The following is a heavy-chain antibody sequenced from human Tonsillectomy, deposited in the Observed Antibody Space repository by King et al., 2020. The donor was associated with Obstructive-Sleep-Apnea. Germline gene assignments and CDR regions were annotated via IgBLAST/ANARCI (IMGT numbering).Heavy chain of an antibody. V-gene: IGHV4-31*03. Sequence: QLQLQESGPGLVKPSQTLSLTCTVSGGSISSGGYYWSWIRQHPGKGLEWIGYIYYSGSTYYNPSLKSRVTISVDTSKNQFSLKLSSVTAADTAGYYCARDRVTMVRGVIINPAIYYGMDVWGQGTTVTVSS. D-gene: IGHD3-10*01. CDR1: GGSISSGGYY. CDR2: IYYSGST. J-gene: IGHJ6*02. CDR3: ARDRVTMVRGVIINPAIYYGMDV.